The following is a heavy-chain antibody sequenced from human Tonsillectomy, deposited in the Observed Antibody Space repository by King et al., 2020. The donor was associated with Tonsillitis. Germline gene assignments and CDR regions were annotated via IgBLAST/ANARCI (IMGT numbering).Heavy chain of an antibody. Sequence: DVQLVESGGGLVQPGGSLRLSCATSGFTFSSYAMSWVRQAPGKGLEWVSAISGSGGSTYYPDSVKGRFIISRDNSKNTLYLQMNSLRAEDTAVYYCAKDQGGFYGDYHFEYWGQGTLVSVSS. CDR2: ISGSGGST. J-gene: IGHJ4*02. CDR3: AKDQGGFYGDYHFEY. CDR1: GFTFSSYA. D-gene: IGHD4-17*01. V-gene: IGHV3-23*04.